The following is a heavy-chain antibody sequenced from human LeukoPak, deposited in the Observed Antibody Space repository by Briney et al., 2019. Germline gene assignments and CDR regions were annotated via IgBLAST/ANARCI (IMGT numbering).Heavy chain of an antibody. D-gene: IGHD3-22*01. Sequence: GGSLRLSCAASGSTFRTSALYWVRQAPGKGLEWVAAISYDERDVYYADSVKGRFAISRDNSKDILYLQMNGLRLEDTAIYYCASLKEWLLLGGFDYWGQGALVTVSS. V-gene: IGHV3-30*03. J-gene: IGHJ4*02. CDR1: GSTFRTSA. CDR2: ISYDERDV. CDR3: ASLKEWLLLGGFDY.